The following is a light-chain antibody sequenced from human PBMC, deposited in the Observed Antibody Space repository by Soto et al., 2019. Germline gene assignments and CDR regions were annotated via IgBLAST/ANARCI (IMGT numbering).Light chain of an antibody. V-gene: IGKV1-39*01. Sequence: DIQMPQSPSYLSASVGDRVTITCRASQRFSSYLNWYQQKPGKAPKLLLHITSTLQSGVRSRFSGSGSATDFTGTISNLQPEDVATYYGQQSYTNPYTFGQGTKVDIK. J-gene: IGKJ2*01. CDR3: QQSYTNPYT. CDR1: QRFSSY. CDR2: ITS.